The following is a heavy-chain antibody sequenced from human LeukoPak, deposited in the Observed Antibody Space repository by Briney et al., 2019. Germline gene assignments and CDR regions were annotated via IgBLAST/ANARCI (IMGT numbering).Heavy chain of an antibody. Sequence: SETLSLTCTVSGGSISSGGYYWSWIRQPPGKGLEWIGYIYHSGSTYYNPSLKSRVTISVDRSKNQFSLKLSSVTAVDTAVYYCARDNMECSSTSCYRGLNWFDPWGQGTLVTVSS. V-gene: IGHV4-30-2*01. CDR2: IYHSGST. J-gene: IGHJ5*02. D-gene: IGHD2-2*01. CDR1: GGSISSGGYY. CDR3: ARDNMECSSTSCYRGLNWFDP.